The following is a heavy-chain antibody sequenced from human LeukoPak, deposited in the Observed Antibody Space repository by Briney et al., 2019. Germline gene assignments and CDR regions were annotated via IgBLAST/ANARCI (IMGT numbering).Heavy chain of an antibody. CDR1: GFSFSSYG. J-gene: IGHJ4*02. D-gene: IGHD3-16*02. CDR3: ARAESYRFQY. CDR2: IWYDGSNK. Sequence: GGSLRLSCAASGFSFSSYGMHWVRQAPGKGLEWVAVIWYDGSNKYYADSVKGRFTISRDNSKNTPYLQMNSLRAEDTAVYYCARAESYRFQYWGQGTLVTVSS. V-gene: IGHV3-33*01.